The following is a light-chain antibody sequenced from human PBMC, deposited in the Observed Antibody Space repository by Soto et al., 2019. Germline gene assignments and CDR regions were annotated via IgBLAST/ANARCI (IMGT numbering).Light chain of an antibody. J-gene: IGKJ1*01. Sequence: IEITKAPKNVSDVAGESPGVFRRASQSIRTNLAWYQQKPGQAPRLVIHGASTRATDFPARFSGSGSGTEFTLTISSLQSEDIAVYYCHQYYTWPRTFGQGTKVDI. CDR1: QSIRTN. CDR2: GAS. V-gene: IGKV3-15*01. CDR3: HQYYTWPRT.